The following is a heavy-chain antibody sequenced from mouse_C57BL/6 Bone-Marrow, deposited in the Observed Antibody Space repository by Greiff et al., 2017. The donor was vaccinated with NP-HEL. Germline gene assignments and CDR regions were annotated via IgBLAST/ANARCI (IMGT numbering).Heavy chain of an antibody. Sequence: QVQLQQSGAELVRPGASVTLSCKASGYTFTDFEMHWVKQTPVHGLEWIGAIDPETGGTAYNQKFKGKAILTADKSSSTAYMELRSLTSEDSAVYYCTRNDHFAYWGQGTLVTVSA. CDR3: TRNDHFAY. V-gene: IGHV1-15*01. J-gene: IGHJ3*01. CDR2: IDPETGGT. CDR1: GYTFTDFE.